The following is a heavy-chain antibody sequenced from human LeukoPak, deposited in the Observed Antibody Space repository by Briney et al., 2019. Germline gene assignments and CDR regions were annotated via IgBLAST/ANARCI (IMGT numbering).Heavy chain of an antibody. J-gene: IGHJ4*02. CDR3: ARETVLTGYEAYSFDY. Sequence: ASVKVSCKASGYTFTSYYMHWVRQAPGQGLEWMGIINPSGGSTSYAQQFQGRVTMHRDTSTSTVYMELSSLRSEDTAVYYCARETVLTGYEAYSFDYWGQGTLVTVSS. CDR2: INPSGGST. CDR1: GYTFTSYY. D-gene: IGHD3-9*01. V-gene: IGHV1-46*03.